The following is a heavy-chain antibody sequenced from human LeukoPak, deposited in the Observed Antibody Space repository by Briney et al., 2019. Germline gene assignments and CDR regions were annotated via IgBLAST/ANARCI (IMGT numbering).Heavy chain of an antibody. CDR2: ITSSSSYI. CDR3: ARGEYGSGSYHIDY. CDR1: GFTFSSYT. V-gene: IGHV3-21*01. Sequence: GGSLRLSCAASGFTFSSYTMNWVRQAPGKGLEWVSSITSSSSYIYYADSVKGRFTISRHNAKNSLYLQMDSLRAEDTAVYYCARGEYGSGSYHIDYWGQGTLVTVSS. J-gene: IGHJ4*02. D-gene: IGHD3-10*01.